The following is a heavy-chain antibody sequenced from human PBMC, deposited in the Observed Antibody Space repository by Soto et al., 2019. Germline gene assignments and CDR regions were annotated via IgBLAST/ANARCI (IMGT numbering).Heavy chain of an antibody. D-gene: IGHD6-19*01. V-gene: IGHV4-34*01. J-gene: IGHJ4*02. CDR2: INHSGST. Sequence: QVQLQQWGAGLLKPSETLSLTCAVFGVSFSGYYWYWIRQPPGKGLEWIGEINHSGSTNYNPSLKSRVTISVDTSKNQFSLKLSSVTAAGTAVYYCARVWGSGVFDYWGQGTLVSVSS. CDR1: GVSFSGYY. CDR3: ARVWGSGVFDY.